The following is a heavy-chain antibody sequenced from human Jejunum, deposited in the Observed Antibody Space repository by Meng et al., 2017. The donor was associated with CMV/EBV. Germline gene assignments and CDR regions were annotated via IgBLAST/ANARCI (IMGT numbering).Heavy chain of an antibody. J-gene: IGHJ4*02. Sequence: AASGITFPNAWMTWVRQAPGKGLEWVGRITSKTDGGTTDYAAPVNGRFTISRDDPKNTLYLQMNSLITEDTAVYFCTTPGATTSYWGQGTLVTVSS. CDR1: GITFPNAW. V-gene: IGHV3-15*01. CDR3: TTPGATTSY. CDR2: ITSKTDGGTT. D-gene: IGHD1-26*01.